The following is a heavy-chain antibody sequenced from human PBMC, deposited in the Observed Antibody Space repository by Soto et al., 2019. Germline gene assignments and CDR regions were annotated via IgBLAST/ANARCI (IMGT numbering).Heavy chain of an antibody. D-gene: IGHD6-19*01. J-gene: IGHJ5*02. CDR3: ARVPAVASTIPSLWFDP. CDR2: IHYSGST. Sequence: SETLSLTCNVSGGSISRYYWSWIRQPPGKGLEWIGYIHYSGSTKYNPSLKSRVTISVDTSKNQFSLKLTSVTAADTAVYFCARVPAVASTIPSLWFDPWGQGTLVTVSS. V-gene: IGHV4-59*01. CDR1: GGSISRYY.